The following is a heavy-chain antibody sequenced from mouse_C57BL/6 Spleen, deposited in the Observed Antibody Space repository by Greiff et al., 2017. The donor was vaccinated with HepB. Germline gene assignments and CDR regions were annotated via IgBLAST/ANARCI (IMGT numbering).Heavy chain of an antibody. D-gene: IGHD4-1*01. CDR3: ITGSWFAY. Sequence: EVQLVESGGGLVQPGGSMKLSCVASGFTFSNYWMNWVRQSPEKGLEWVAQIRLKSDNYATHYAESVKGRFTISRDDSKSSVYLQMNNLWAEDTGIYYCITGSWFAYWGQGTLVTVSA. CDR2: IRLKSDNYAT. J-gene: IGHJ3*01. V-gene: IGHV6-3*01. CDR1: GFTFSNYW.